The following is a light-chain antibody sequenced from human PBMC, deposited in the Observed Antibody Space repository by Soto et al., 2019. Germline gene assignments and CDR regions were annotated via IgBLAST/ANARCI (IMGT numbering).Light chain of an antibody. Sequence: EIVWTQSPGTLAVSPGRIATLCCSASQSVNSSYLAWYQQKPGQAPRLLIYGASSRATGIPDRFSGSGSGTDFTLTISRPEPEDFAVYYCQQYGSSPSITFGQGTRLEIK. CDR2: GAS. CDR1: QSVNSSY. V-gene: IGKV3-20*01. CDR3: QQYGSSPSIT. J-gene: IGKJ5*01.